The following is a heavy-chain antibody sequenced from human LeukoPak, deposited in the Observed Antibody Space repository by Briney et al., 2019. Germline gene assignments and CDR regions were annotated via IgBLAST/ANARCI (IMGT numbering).Heavy chain of an antibody. Sequence: GGSLRLSCAASGFTFSSYSMNWVRQAPGKGLEWVSSISSSSSYIYYADSVKGRFTISRDNAKNTLYLQMNSLRAEDTAVYYCARARKLIAVAGDYWGQGTLVTVSS. CDR2: ISSSSSYI. CDR1: GFTFSSYS. J-gene: IGHJ4*02. CDR3: ARARKLIAVAGDY. V-gene: IGHV3-21*01. D-gene: IGHD6-19*01.